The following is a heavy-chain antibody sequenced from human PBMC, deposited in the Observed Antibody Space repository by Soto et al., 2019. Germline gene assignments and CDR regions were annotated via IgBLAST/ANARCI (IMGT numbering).Heavy chain of an antibody. Sequence: PSETLSLTCTVSGACMNSYHWSWIRQPAGKGLEWIGHIHSSGSTNYNPSLKSRVTMSVDTSKNQFSLRLMSLTAADTAVYYCARDQGVAAAGITWFDPWGQGSLVTVS. J-gene: IGHJ5*02. CDR3: ARDQGVAAAGITWFDP. D-gene: IGHD6-13*01. V-gene: IGHV4-4*07. CDR1: GACMNSYH. CDR2: IHSSGST.